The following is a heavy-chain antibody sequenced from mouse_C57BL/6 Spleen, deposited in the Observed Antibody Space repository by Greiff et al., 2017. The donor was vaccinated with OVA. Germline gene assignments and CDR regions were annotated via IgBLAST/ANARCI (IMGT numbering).Heavy chain of an antibody. Sequence: EVKLVESGGGLVKPGGSLKLSCAASGFTFSSYAMSWVRQTPEKRLEWVATISDGGSYTYYPDNVKGRFTISRDNAKNNLYLQMSHLKSEDTAMYYCARDVDYYGSSFFDYWGQGTTLTVSS. CDR2: ISDGGSYT. CDR3: ARDVDYYGSSFFDY. J-gene: IGHJ2*01. V-gene: IGHV5-4*01. D-gene: IGHD1-1*01. CDR1: GFTFSSYA.